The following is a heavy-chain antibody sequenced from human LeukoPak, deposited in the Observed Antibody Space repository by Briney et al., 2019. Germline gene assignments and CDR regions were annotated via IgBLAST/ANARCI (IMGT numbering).Heavy chain of an antibody. D-gene: IGHD5-18*01. CDR2: IYYSGST. Sequence: TSETLSLTXTVSGGSISSSSYYWGWISQPPGKGLQWIGNIYYSGSTYYNPSLKSRVTISVDTSNNQFSLKLSSVTAADTAVYYCARRTYSYGPFFDYWGQGTLVTVSS. V-gene: IGHV4-39*01. CDR3: ARRTYSYGPFFDY. J-gene: IGHJ4*02. CDR1: GGSISSSSYY.